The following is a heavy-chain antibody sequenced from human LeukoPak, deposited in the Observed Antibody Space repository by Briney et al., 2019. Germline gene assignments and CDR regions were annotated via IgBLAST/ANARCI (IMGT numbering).Heavy chain of an antibody. J-gene: IGHJ5*02. CDR1: GGSISSYY. Sequence: SETLSLTCTVSGGSISSYYWSWIRQPPGKGLEWIGYIYYSGSTNYNPSLKSRVTISVDTSKNQFSLKLSSVTAADTAMYYCARRVEPWDWFDPWGQGTLVTVSS. V-gene: IGHV4-59*01. D-gene: IGHD6-13*01. CDR2: IYYSGST. CDR3: ARRVEPWDWFDP.